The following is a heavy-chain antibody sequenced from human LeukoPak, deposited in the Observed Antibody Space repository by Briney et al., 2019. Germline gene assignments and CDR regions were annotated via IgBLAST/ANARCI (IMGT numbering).Heavy chain of an antibody. J-gene: IGHJ4*02. V-gene: IGHV3-66*01. CDR1: GFTVSSNY. Sequence: GGSLRLSCAASGFTVSSNYMSWVRQAPGKGLEWVSVIYSGGSTYYADSVKGRFTISRDNSKNTLYLQMNSLRAEDTAVYYCAREDYGDYGYYWGQGTLVTVSS. CDR3: AREDYGDYGYY. CDR2: IYSGGST. D-gene: IGHD4-17*01.